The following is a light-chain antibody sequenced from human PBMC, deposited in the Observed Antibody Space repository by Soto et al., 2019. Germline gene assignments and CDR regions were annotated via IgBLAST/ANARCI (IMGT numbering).Light chain of an antibody. CDR2: DVS. V-gene: IGLV2-11*01. Sequence: QSALTQPRSVSGSPGQSVTISCTGTRSDVGGYNLVSWYQQHPGNAPKVLIYDVSQRPSGIPDRFSGSKSGNTASLTISGLQPEDFAVYYCQQYGSSGTFGQGTK. CDR1: RSDVGGYNL. J-gene: IGLJ3*02. CDR3: QQYGSSGT.